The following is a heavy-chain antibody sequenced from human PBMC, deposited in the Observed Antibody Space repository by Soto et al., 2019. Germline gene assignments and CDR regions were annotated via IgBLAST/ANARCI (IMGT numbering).Heavy chain of an antibody. CDR3: ARAISGGYYLDD. Sequence: GGSLRLSCAASGFTFIVYTMNWVRQAPGKGLEWVSSISGSSNYIQYADSLKGRFTISRDNAKKSLYLQMDSLGAEDTAVYYCARAISGGYYLDDWGQGTMVTVSS. CDR1: GFTFIVYT. V-gene: IGHV3-21*01. J-gene: IGHJ4*02. CDR2: ISGSSNYI. D-gene: IGHD1-26*01.